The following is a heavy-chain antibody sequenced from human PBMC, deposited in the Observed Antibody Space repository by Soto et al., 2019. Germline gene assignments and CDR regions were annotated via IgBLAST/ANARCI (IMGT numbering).Heavy chain of an antibody. CDR2: INPNSGGT. V-gene: IGHV1-2*04. Sequence: ASVKVSCKASGYTFTGYYMHGVRQAPGQGLEWMGWINPNSGGTNYAQKFQGWVTMTRDTSISTAYMELSRLRSDDTAVYYCAREGRGYYYGMDVWGQGTTVTVSS. CDR3: AREGRGYYYGMDV. J-gene: IGHJ6*02. D-gene: IGHD3-10*01. CDR1: GYTFTGYY.